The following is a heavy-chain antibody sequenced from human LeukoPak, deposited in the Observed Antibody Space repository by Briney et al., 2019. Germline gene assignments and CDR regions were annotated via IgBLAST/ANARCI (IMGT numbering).Heavy chain of an antibody. CDR2: LNSDGSAT. CDR3: ATAGRRGWCHFEY. Sequence: GESLRLSCAASGFTFTSYCMHWGPQAPGQGRVWVSLLNSDGSATTYADSVNGRYTMSRDNATNKLKLEMNSLRAEETAAYSCATAGRRGWCHFEYWGGGALVSVS. D-gene: IGHD2-21*01. V-gene: IGHV3-74*03. J-gene: IGHJ4*02. CDR1: GFTFTSYC.